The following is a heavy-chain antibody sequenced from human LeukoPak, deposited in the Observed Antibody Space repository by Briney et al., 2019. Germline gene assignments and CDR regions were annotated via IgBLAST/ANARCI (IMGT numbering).Heavy chain of an antibody. V-gene: IGHV3-30-3*01. CDR1: GFTFSSYA. D-gene: IGHD3-9*01. CDR2: ISYDGSNK. J-gene: IGHJ4*02. CDR3: ARDLDILTKGEFDY. Sequence: PGGSLRLSCAASGFTFSSYAMHWVRQAPGKGLEWVAVISYDGSNKYYADSVKGRFTISRDNSKNTLYLQMNSLRAEDTAVYYCARDLDILTKGEFDYWGRGTLVTVSS.